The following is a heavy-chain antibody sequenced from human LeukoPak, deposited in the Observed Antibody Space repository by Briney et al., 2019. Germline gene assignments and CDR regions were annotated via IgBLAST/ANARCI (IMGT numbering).Heavy chain of an antibody. CDR2: TSYDGSNK. V-gene: IGHV3-30*18. D-gene: IGHD3-9*01. Sequence: GGSLRLSCAASGFTFSSYGMHWVRQAPGKGLEWVAVTSYDGSNKYYADSVKGRFTISRDNSKNTLYLQMNSLRAEDTAVYYCAKDILTGYPDSSFDYWGQGTLVTVSS. CDR3: AKDILTGYPDSSFDY. CDR1: GFTFSSYG. J-gene: IGHJ4*02.